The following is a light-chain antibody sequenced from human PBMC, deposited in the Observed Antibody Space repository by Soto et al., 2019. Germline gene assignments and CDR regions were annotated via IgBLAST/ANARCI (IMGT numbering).Light chain of an antibody. J-gene: IGKJ1*01. Sequence: VFAKPKVARVLSPERRITLSCRASQSFSWHLAGYQRNPCQGPALLLYRASGSATGTPDRFSGSGSGTDFTLTINRLEPEDFAPYYCQQYGSSPPTFGQGTKVDIK. CDR1: QSFSWH. V-gene: IGKV3-20*01. CDR2: RAS. CDR3: QQYGSSPPT.